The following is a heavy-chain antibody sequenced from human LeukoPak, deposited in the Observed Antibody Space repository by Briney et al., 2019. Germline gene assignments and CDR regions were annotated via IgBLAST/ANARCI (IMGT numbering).Heavy chain of an antibody. CDR1: GFTFSSYG. J-gene: IGHJ4*02. CDR3: ARGWLLWFREPLDY. V-gene: IGHV3-33*01. Sequence: GGSLRLSCAASGFTFSSYGMHWVRQAPGKGLEWVAVIWYDGNNKYYADSVKGRFTISRDNSKNTLYLQMNSLRAEDTAVYYCARGWLLWFREPLDYWGQGTLVTVSS. CDR2: IWYDGNNK. D-gene: IGHD3-10*01.